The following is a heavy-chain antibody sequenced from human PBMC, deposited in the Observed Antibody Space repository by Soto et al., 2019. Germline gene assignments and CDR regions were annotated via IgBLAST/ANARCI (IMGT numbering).Heavy chain of an antibody. D-gene: IGHD3-3*01. CDR1: GFTFSSYW. CDR2: TNSDGSST. CDR3: ARDRDPARFLEWSYGMDV. V-gene: IGHV3-74*01. Sequence: GGSLRLSCAASGFTFSSYWMHWVRQAPGKGLVWVSRTNSDGSSTSYADSVKGRFTISRDNAKNTLYLQMNSLRAEDTAVYYCARDRDPARFLEWSYGMDVWGQGTTVTVSS. J-gene: IGHJ6*02.